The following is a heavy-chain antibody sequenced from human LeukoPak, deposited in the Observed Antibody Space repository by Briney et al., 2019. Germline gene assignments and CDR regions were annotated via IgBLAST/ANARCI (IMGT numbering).Heavy chain of an antibody. Sequence: GGSLRLSSAASGFTFSSYGMHWVRQAPGKGLEWVAFIRYDGSNKYYADSVKGRFTISRDNAKNSLYLQMNSLRAEDTAVYYCARDHLDTSAGTFYYYMDVWGKGTTVTISS. CDR3: ARDHLDTSAGTFYYYMDV. J-gene: IGHJ6*03. V-gene: IGHV3-30*02. CDR1: GFTFSSYG. D-gene: IGHD3-10*01. CDR2: IRYDGSNK.